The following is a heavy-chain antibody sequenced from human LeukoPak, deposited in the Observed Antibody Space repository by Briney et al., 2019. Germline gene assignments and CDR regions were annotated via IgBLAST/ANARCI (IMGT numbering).Heavy chain of an antibody. CDR2: ISYDGSNK. D-gene: IGHD3-10*01. CDR1: GFTFSSYG. J-gene: IGHJ4*02. Sequence: GGSLRLSCAASGFTFSSYGMHWVRQAPGKGLEWVAVISYDGSNKYYADSVKGRFTISRDNSKNTLYLQMNSLRAEDTAVYYCARDYYYYGSGYWGQGTLVTVSS. V-gene: IGHV3-30*03. CDR3: ARDYYYYGSGY.